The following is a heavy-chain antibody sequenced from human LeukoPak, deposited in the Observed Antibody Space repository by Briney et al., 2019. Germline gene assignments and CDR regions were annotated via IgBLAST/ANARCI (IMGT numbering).Heavy chain of an antibody. CDR1: GFTFSSYE. J-gene: IGHJ4*02. CDR3: ARLDTSLQFDY. Sequence: GGSLRLSCAASGFTFSSYEMNWVRQAPEKGLEWVSYISSSGSTIYYADSVKGRFTISRDNAKNSLYLQMNSLRAEDTAVYYCARLDTSLQFDYWGQGTLVTVSS. D-gene: IGHD5-18*01. V-gene: IGHV3-48*03. CDR2: ISSSGSTI.